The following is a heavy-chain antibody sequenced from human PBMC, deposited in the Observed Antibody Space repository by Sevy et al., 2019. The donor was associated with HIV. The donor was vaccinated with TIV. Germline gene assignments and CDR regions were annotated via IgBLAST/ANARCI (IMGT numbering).Heavy chain of an antibody. J-gene: IGHJ6*02. Sequence: ASVKVSCKASGGTFSSYAISWVRQAPGQGLAWVGRIIPLLGKTNYAQKFQGRVSMTAEKSTSTASMELNGLTSEDTAVYYCASGYRVVPAAIMEVVPRYYFYYDMDVWGQGTTVTVSS. CDR1: GGTFSSYA. CDR2: IIPLLGKT. CDR3: ASGYRVVPAAIMEVVPRYYFYYDMDV. V-gene: IGHV1-69*04. D-gene: IGHD2-2*02.